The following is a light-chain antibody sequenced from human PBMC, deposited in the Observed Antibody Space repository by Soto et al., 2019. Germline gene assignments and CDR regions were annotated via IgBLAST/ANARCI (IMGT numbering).Light chain of an antibody. CDR1: QSISGY. Sequence: SAGTVSLNKGDKATLSCRASQSISGYLGWYQQRPGQAPRLLIFGASSRATGIPARFSGSGSGTEFNLTISSLQSEDFAVYYCQLYNNWPETFGQGTNVDIK. J-gene: IGKJ1*01. CDR2: GAS. V-gene: IGKV3D-15*01. CDR3: QLYNNWPET.